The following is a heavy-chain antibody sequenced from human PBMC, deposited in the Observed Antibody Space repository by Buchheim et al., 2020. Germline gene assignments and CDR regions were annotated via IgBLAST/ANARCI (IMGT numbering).Heavy chain of an antibody. CDR3: ARDAAGTTPLDY. CDR1: GFTFRDDW. Sequence: EVHLVESGGGLVQPGGSLRLSCAASGFTFRDDWMHWVRQAPGKGLVWLALISGNGGLSVYADSVKVRFTISRDNAKNTVYLQMNSLRADDTAVYFCARDAAGTTPLDYWGQGTL. J-gene: IGHJ4*02. V-gene: IGHV3-74*01. CDR2: ISGNGGLS. D-gene: IGHD1-1*01.